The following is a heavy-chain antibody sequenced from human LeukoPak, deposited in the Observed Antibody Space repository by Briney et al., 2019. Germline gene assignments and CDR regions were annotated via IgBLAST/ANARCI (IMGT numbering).Heavy chain of an antibody. CDR1: GGSISSTS. CDR2: MYYSGNT. V-gene: IGHV4-59*01. D-gene: IGHD3-10*01. J-gene: IGHJ4*02. CDR3: ASLSLVRYDFDY. Sequence: SQTLSLACTVSGGSISSTSWSWIRQPPGKGLEWIGYMYYSGNTNYNPSLKSRVTISVDTSKNQFSLKLSSLTAADTAVYYCASLSLVRYDFDYWGQGTLVT.